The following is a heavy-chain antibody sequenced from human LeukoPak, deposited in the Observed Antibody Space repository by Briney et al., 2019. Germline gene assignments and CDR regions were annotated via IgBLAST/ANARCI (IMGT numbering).Heavy chain of an antibody. J-gene: IGHJ4*02. D-gene: IGHD2-15*01. CDR2: ISGSGGST. CDR3: AKGSCSGGSCYFLFDY. CDR1: GFTFSSYA. Sequence: GGSLRLSCAASGFTFSSYAVSWVRQAPGKGLEWVSAISGSGGSTYYADSVKGRFTISRDNSKNTLYLQMNSLRAEDTAVYYCAKGSCSGGSCYFLFDYWGQGTLVTVSS. V-gene: IGHV3-23*01.